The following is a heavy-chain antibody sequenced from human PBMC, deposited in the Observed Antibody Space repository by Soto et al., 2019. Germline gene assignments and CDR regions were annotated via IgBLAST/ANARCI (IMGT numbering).Heavy chain of an antibody. J-gene: IGHJ4*02. Sequence: GASVKVSCKASGGTFSSYAISWVRQAPGQGREWMGGIIPIFGTANYAQKFQGRVTITADESTSTAYMELSSLRSEDTAVYYCATTYCSGGSCSLAKFVYWGQGXLLTVSS. CDR2: IIPIFGTA. CDR1: GGTFSSYA. CDR3: ATTYCSGGSCSLAKFVY. D-gene: IGHD2-15*01. V-gene: IGHV1-69*13.